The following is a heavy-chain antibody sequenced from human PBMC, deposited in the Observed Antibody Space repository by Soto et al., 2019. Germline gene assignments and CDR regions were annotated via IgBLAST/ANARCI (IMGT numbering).Heavy chain of an antibody. D-gene: IGHD6-19*01. J-gene: IGHJ3*02. CDR2: IWYDGSNK. V-gene: IGHV3-33*01. CDR1: GFTFSSYG. Sequence: GGSLRLSCAASGFTFSSYGMHWVRQAPGKGLEWVAVIWYDGSNKYYADSVKGRYTISRDDSKNTVYLQMNSLGAEDTAVYYCTRDPLIAVAAYDAFNIWGQGTWVTVPS. CDR3: TRDPLIAVAAYDAFNI.